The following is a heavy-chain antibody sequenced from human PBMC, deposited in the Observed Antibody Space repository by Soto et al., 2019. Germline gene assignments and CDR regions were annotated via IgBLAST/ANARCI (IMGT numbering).Heavy chain of an antibody. D-gene: IGHD1-1*01. CDR1: GFTFGDYA. CDR2: IRSKAYGGRT. Sequence: GGSLRLSCTASGFTFGDYAMSWVRQAPGKGLEWVGFIRSKAYGGRTEYAASVKGRCSISRDDSKSIAYLQMNSLKTEDTAVYYCTRDQTGHDDAFDIWGQGTMVTVSS. V-gene: IGHV3-49*04. CDR3: TRDQTGHDDAFDI. J-gene: IGHJ3*02.